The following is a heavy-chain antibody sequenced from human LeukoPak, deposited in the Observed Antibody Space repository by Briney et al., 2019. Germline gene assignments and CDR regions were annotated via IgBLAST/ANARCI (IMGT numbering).Heavy chain of an antibody. D-gene: IGHD6-6*01. CDR3: ARDFEAARPVYYYYMDV. J-gene: IGHJ6*03. V-gene: IGHV3-33*01. CDR1: GFTFSSYG. CDR2: IWYDGSNK. Sequence: GGSLRLSCAASGFTFSSYGMHWVRQAPGKGLEWVAVIWYDGSNKYYADSVKGRFTISRDNSKNTLYLQMNSLRAEDTAVYYCARDFEAARPVYYYYMDVWGEGTTVTVSS.